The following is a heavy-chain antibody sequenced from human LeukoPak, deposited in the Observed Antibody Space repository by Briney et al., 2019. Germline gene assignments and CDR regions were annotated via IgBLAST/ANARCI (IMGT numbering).Heavy chain of an antibody. J-gene: IGHJ3*02. D-gene: IGHD6-13*01. CDR3: VRDTRGAEAADDPFDI. V-gene: IGHV1-8*02. Sequence: GASVKVSCKASGYTFTISDINWVRQATGQGLEWMGWMNPNNGNTGYAQKLQGRVTMTRDTSISTAYMELGSLRSEDTAVYYCVRDTRGAEAADDPFDIWGQGTMVTVSS. CDR2: MNPNNGNT. CDR1: GYTFTISD.